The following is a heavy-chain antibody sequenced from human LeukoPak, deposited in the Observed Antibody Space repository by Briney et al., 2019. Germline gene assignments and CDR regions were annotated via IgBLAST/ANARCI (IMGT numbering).Heavy chain of an antibody. CDR3: ARVKGPRYSSSWYGDYYYYMDV. CDR2: INPSGGST. V-gene: IGHV1-46*01. D-gene: IGHD6-13*01. Sequence: ASVKVSCKASGYTFTSYYMHWVRQAPGQGLEWMGIINPSGGSTSYAQKFLGRGTITADKATSTAYMELSSLRAEDTAVYYCARVKGPRYSSSWYGDYYYYMDVWGKGTTVTVSS. CDR1: GYTFTSYY. J-gene: IGHJ6*03.